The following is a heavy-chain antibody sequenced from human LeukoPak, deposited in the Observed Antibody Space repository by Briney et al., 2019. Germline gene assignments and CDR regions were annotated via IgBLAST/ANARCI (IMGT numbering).Heavy chain of an antibody. CDR3: AREGRYYYMDV. V-gene: IGHV3-66*03. Sequence: GGSLRLSCAASGLTVSSNYISWVRQAPGKGLEWVSVIYSCGSTYYADSVKGRFTISRDNSKNTLSFQINSLRAEDTAVYYCAREGRYYYMDVWGKGTTVTVSS. CDR1: GLTVSSNY. J-gene: IGHJ6*03. CDR2: IYSCGST.